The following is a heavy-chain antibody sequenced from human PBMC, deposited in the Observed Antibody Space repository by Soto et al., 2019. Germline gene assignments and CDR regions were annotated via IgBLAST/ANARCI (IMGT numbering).Heavy chain of an antibody. J-gene: IGHJ4*02. V-gene: IGHV3-23*01. D-gene: IGHD3-10*01. CDR1: GFTFSNYA. CDR3: AKERLGRGIDY. Sequence: EVLLLDSGGGLVQPGGSLRLSCAASGFTFSNYAMTWVRQAPGKGPEWISTVNNGGGGTYYADSVKGRFTISRDNSKNTLNLQVSSLRAEDTAVYYCAKERLGRGIDYWGQGILSPSPQ. CDR2: VNNGGGGT.